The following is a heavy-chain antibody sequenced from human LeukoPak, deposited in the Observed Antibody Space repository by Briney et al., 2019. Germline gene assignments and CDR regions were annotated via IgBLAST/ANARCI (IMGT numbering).Heavy chain of an antibody. Sequence: GGSLRLSCAASGFTFDDYGMSWVRQAPGKGLEWVSGINWNGGSTGYADSVKGRFTISRDNAKKSLYLQMNSLRAEDTALYYCARAFKYSMSGYYFDYWGQGTLVTVSS. V-gene: IGHV3-20*04. CDR2: INWNGGST. CDR1: GFTFDDYG. J-gene: IGHJ4*02. CDR3: ARAFKYSMSGYYFDY. D-gene: IGHD2-21*01.